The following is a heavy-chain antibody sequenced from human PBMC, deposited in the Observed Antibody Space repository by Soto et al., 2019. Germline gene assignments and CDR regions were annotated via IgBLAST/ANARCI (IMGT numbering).Heavy chain of an antibody. V-gene: IGHV3-30-3*01. CDR1: GFTFSTYW. Sequence: VLLVESGGGLVQPGGSLRLSCAASGFTFSTYWMSWVRQAPGKGLEWVAVISYDGSNKYYADSVKGRFTISRDNSKNTLYLQMNSLRAEDTAVYYCARGVKWFGELLSPDFDYWGQGTLVTVSS. CDR2: ISYDGSNK. J-gene: IGHJ4*02. CDR3: ARGVKWFGELLSPDFDY. D-gene: IGHD3-10*01.